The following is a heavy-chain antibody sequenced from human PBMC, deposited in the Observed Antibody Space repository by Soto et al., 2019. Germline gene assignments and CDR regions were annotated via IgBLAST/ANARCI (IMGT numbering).Heavy chain of an antibody. J-gene: IGHJ5*02. D-gene: IGHD2-2*01. V-gene: IGHV5-51*01. CDR1: GYSFTSYW. CDR2: IYPGDSDT. Sequence: GESLKISCKGSGYSFTSYWIGWVRQMPGKGLEWMGIIYPGDSDTRYSPSFQGQVTISADKSISTAYLQWGSLKASDTTMYYCARARGDIVVVPAARDNWFDPWGQGTLVTVSS. CDR3: ARARGDIVVVPAARDNWFDP.